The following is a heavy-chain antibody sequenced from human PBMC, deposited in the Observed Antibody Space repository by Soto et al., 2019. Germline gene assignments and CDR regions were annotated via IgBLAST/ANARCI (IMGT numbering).Heavy chain of an antibody. CDR3: TNGPLITGDS. D-gene: IGHD3-22*01. V-gene: IGHV3-23*01. CDR2: ITSSGDST. CDR1: GFSFSNYA. Sequence: EVQLLESGGGLVQPGGSLRLSCVVSGFSFSNYAMSWVRQAPGKGLEWVSSITSSGDSTYFADSEKGRFSISRDNSKNTLYLQLNSLRAEDTAVYFCTNGPLITGDSWGQGTLVTVSS. J-gene: IGHJ5*01.